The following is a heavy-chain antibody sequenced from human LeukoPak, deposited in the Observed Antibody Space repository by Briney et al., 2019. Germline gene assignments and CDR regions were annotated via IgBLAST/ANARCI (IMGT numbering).Heavy chain of an antibody. CDR2: ISGSGSST. J-gene: IGHJ4*02. Sequence: PGGSLRLSCAASGFTFSSYDMSWVRQAPGKGLEWVSGISGSGSSTYYADSVKGRFTISRDNSKSTLYLQMNSLRAEDTAVYYCAKSYYDFWSGYYQAFDYWGQGTLVTVSS. CDR3: AKSYYDFWSGYYQAFDY. D-gene: IGHD3-3*01. V-gene: IGHV3-23*01. CDR1: GFTFSSYD.